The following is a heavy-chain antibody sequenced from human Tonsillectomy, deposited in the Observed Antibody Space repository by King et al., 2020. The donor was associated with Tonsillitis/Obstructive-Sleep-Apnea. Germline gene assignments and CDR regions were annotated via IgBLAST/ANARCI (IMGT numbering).Heavy chain of an antibody. CDR3: AREGRYYYDSSGYYQYYFDY. V-gene: IGHV4-31*03. D-gene: IGHD3-22*01. CDR1: GGSISSGGYY. CDR2: IYYSGST. J-gene: IGHJ4*02. Sequence: QLQESGPGLVKPSQTLSLTCTVSGGSISSGGYYWSWILQHPGKGLEWIGYIYYSGSTYYNPSLKIRVTISVDTSKNQFSLKLSSVTAAATAVYYCAREGRYYYDSSGYYQYYFDYWGQGTLVTVSS.